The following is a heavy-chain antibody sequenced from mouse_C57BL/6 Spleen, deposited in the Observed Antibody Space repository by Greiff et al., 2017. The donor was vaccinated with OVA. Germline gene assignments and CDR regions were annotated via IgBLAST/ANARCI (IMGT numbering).Heavy chain of an antibody. CDR1: GFTFSSYA. J-gene: IGHJ1*03. CDR3: ARERGIGGDWYFDV. CDR2: ISDGGSYT. D-gene: IGHD2-14*01. Sequence: DVKLVESGGGLVKPGGSLKLSCAASGFTFSSYAMSWVRQTPEKRLEWVATISDGGSYTYYPDNVKGRFTISRDNAKNNLYLQMSHLKSEDTAMYYCARERGIGGDWYFDVWGTGTTVTVSS. V-gene: IGHV5-4*01.